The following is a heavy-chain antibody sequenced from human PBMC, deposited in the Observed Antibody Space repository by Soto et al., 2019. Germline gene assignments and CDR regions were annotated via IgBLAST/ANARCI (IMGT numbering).Heavy chain of an antibody. CDR3: TKDAEAYDFAFDK. CDR2: ITKTGRST. Sequence: EVQLLESGGGLVQPGGSLRLSCANSGFSFSNYGMNWVRQAPGKGLEWVSGITKTGRSTFIADSVRGRFTISRDNLKNIMYLQMNSLRVDDTALYYCTKDAEAYDFAFDKWGQGTMVTVTS. J-gene: IGHJ3*02. D-gene: IGHD3-3*01. CDR1: GFSFSNYG. V-gene: IGHV3-23*01.